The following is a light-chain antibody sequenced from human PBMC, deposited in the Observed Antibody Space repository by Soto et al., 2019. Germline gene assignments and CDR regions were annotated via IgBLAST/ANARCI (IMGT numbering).Light chain of an antibody. V-gene: IGKV1-5*03. CDR1: QRIINW. CDR2: RAS. Sequence: DIQMTQSPSTLSASVGDRVTITCRASQRIINWLAWYQQKPGKAPKLLIYRASTLESGVPSRFSGSGSGTEVTLTISSLQPDDFATYFCQQYNSYSGTFGPGTKVDIK. CDR3: QQYNSYSGT. J-gene: IGKJ3*01.